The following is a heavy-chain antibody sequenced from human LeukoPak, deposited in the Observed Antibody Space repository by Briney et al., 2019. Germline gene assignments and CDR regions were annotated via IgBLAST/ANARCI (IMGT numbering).Heavy chain of an antibody. J-gene: IGHJ3*02. CDR1: GGSFSGYY. Sequence: SETLSLTCAVYGGSFSGYYWSWIRQPPGKGLEWIGEINHSGSTNYNPSLKSRVTILVDTSKNQFSLKLSSVTAADTAVYYCARRGGCSSTSCYTVIDAFDIWGKGTTVTVSS. CDR2: INHSGST. CDR3: ARRGGCSSTSCYTVIDAFDI. V-gene: IGHV4-34*01. D-gene: IGHD2-2*02.